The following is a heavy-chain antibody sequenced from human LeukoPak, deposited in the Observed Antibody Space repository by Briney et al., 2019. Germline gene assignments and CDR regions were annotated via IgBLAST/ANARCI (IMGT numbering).Heavy chain of an antibody. CDR2: IAFDGSKI. CDR1: GVSFSTSG. V-gene: IGHV3-33*01. D-gene: IGHD5-12*01. Sequence: GGSLRLSCAASGVSFSTSGMHWVRQAPGKGLEWVAVIAFDGSKIYYADSVKGRFTISRDNSKNTLYLQMDNLRAEDTAVYFCARGKASGGYSDYGLDAYIWGQGTMVTVSS. J-gene: IGHJ3*02. CDR3: ARGKASGGYSDYGLDAYI.